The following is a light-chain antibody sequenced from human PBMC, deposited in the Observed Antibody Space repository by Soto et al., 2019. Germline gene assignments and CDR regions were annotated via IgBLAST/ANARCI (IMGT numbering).Light chain of an antibody. Sequence: EILITRSPATLSVSPGERSTLSCSSSQSVSTKLALYKQKPGQAPRLLIYGVSSRATGIPDKFSGSGSGTDFTLTISRLEPEDFAVYYCQVYGSSPPGTFGQGTKVDIK. CDR3: QVYGSSPPGT. J-gene: IGKJ1*01. V-gene: IGKV3-20*01. CDR1: QSVSTK. CDR2: GVS.